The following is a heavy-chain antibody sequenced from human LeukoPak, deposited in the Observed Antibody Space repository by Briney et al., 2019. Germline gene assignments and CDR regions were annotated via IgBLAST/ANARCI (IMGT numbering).Heavy chain of an antibody. CDR3: VLFRWSGYYALDY. Sequence: GGSLRLSCAASGFTFSSYSMNWVRQAPGKGLEWVSSITSSSSYISSYIYYADSVKGRFTISRDNAKNSLYLQMNSLRAEDTAVYYCVLFRWSGYYALDYWGQGTLVTVSS. CDR2: ITSSSSYISSYI. CDR1: GFTFSSYS. V-gene: IGHV3-21*01. J-gene: IGHJ4*02. D-gene: IGHD3-3*01.